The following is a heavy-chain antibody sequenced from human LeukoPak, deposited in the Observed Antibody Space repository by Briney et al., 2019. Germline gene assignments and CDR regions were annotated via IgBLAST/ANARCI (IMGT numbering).Heavy chain of an antibody. CDR1: GFTFSSYS. CDR3: ARDSRHLSSTRGGLKESRGAFFDY. V-gene: IGHV3-21*04. D-gene: IGHD6-13*01. Sequence: PGGSLRLSCAASGFTFSSYSMNWVRQAPGKGLEWVSSISSSSSYIYYADSVRGRFTISRDNAKNSLSLQMNSLRAEDTALYYCARDSRHLSSTRGGLKESRGAFFDYWGQGTLVTVSS. J-gene: IGHJ4*02. CDR2: ISSSSSYI.